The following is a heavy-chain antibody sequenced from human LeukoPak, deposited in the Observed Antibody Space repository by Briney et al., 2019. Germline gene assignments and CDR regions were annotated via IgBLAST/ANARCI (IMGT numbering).Heavy chain of an antibody. J-gene: IGHJ4*02. D-gene: IGHD3-22*01. V-gene: IGHV3-23*01. Sequence: PGRSLRLSCAASGFTFSSYAMSWVRQAPGKGLEWVSAISGSGGSTYYADSVKGRFTISRDNSKNTLYLQMNSLRAEDTAVYYCAKDRRTGYYDSSGYPFDYWGQGTLVTVSS. CDR2: ISGSGGST. CDR3: AKDRRTGYYDSSGYPFDY. CDR1: GFTFSSYA.